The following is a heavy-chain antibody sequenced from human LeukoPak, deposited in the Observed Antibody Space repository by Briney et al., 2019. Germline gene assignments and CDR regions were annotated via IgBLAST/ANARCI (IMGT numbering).Heavy chain of an antibody. Sequence: GGSLRLSCAASGFTFSSYSMNWVRQAPGKGLEWVSSISSSSSYIYYADSVKGRFTISRDNAKNSLYLQMNSLRAEDTAVYYCARDLVLIMTTVTEGPSNWGQGTLVTVSS. CDR2: ISSSSSYI. V-gene: IGHV3-21*01. CDR3: ARDLVLIMTTVTEGPSN. J-gene: IGHJ4*02. CDR1: GFTFSSYS. D-gene: IGHD4-11*01.